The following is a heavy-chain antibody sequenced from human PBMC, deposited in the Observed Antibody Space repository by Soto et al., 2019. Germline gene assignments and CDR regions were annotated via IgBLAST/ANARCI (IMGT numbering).Heavy chain of an antibody. V-gene: IGHV5-51*01. J-gene: IGHJ4*02. CDR2: IYPGDSDT. CDR3: ARLYDSSGYYYGYFDY. Sequence: VESLSISCKVSGYSFTSYWIVWVLQMPGKGLEWMGIIYPGDSDTRYSPSFQGQVTISADKSISTAYLQWSSLKASDTAMYYCARLYDSSGYYYGYFDYWGQGTLVTVSS. D-gene: IGHD3-22*01. CDR1: GYSFTSYW.